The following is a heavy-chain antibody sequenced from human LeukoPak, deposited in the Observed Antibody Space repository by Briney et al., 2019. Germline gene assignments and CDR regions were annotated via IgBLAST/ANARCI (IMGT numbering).Heavy chain of an antibody. CDR3: ARMRGYSSSD. V-gene: IGHV4-59*01. D-gene: IGHD6-6*01. CDR2: IYYSGST. CDR1: GGSISSYY. J-gene: IGHJ4*02. Sequence: SETLSLTCTVSGGSISSYYWSWIRQPPGKGLEWIGYIYYSGSTNYNPSLKSRVTISVDTSKNQFSLKLSSVTAADTAVYCCARMRGYSSSDWGQGTLVTVSS.